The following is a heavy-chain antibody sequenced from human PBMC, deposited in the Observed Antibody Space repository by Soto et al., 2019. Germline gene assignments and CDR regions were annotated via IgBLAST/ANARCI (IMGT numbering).Heavy chain of an antibody. V-gene: IGHV3-30-3*01. D-gene: IGHD5-18*01. CDR3: ARDKGLEGYSYGDYYYYYGMDV. J-gene: IGHJ6*02. CDR1: GFTFSSCA. CDR2: ISYDGSNK. Sequence: GGSLRLSCAAYGFTFSSCAMHWVRQAPGKGLEWVAVISYDGSNKYYADSVKGRFTISRDNSKNTLYLQMNSLRAEDTAVYYCARDKGLEGYSYGDYYYYYGMDVWGQGTTVTVSS.